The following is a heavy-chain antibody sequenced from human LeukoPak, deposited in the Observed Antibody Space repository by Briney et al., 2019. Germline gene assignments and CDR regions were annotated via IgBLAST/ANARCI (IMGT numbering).Heavy chain of an antibody. V-gene: IGHV4-34*01. J-gene: IGHJ4*02. D-gene: IGHD6-13*01. CDR3: ARGTGSSWYGGPFDS. Sequence: SETLSLTCAVYGGSFSGYYWSWIRQPPGKGLEWIGEINHSGSTNYNPSLKSRVTTSVDTSKNQFSLKLSSVTAADTAVYYYARGTGSSWYGGPFDSWGQGTLVTVSS. CDR2: INHSGST. CDR1: GGSFSGYY.